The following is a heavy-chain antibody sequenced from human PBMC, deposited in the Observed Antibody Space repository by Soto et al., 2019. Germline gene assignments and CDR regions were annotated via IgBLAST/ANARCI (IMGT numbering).Heavy chain of an antibody. CDR2: IRSRSSYI. Sequence: SCAASGFTFSTYSMNWVRQAPGKGLEWVSSIRSRSSYIYYADSVKGRFTISRDNAKNSLYLQMNSLRAEDTAVYYCARSPYDYVWPIPYYFDYWGQGTLVTVSS. V-gene: IGHV3-21*01. D-gene: IGHD3-16*01. CDR1: GFTFSTYS. CDR3: ARSPYDYVWPIPYYFDY. J-gene: IGHJ4*02.